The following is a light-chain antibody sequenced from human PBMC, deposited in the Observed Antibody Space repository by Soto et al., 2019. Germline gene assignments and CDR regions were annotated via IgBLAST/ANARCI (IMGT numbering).Light chain of an antibody. V-gene: IGKV1-5*01. Sequence: DIQLTQSPSTLAASLGDRVTITCRASQSISDWLAWYQQKPGKAPELLISDASTLTPGVPSRFSGSGSGTEFTLIISSLQPDDVATYFCQEYKTYAFGPGTKVDIK. CDR3: QEYKTYA. CDR2: DAS. J-gene: IGKJ2*01. CDR1: QSISDW.